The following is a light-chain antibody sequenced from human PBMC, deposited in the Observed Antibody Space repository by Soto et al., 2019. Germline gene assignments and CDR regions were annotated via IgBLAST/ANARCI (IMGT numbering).Light chain of an antibody. CDR1: QSVNNN. J-gene: IGKJ5*01. CDR3: QQRSNWPLIT. Sequence: ETLMTQSPATLSVSPGERATLSCRASQSVNNNLAWYQQKLGQAPRVLIYGASTRATGIPARFTGSGSGTEFILTITSLQSEDSAVYYCQQRSNWPLITFGQGTRLEIK. CDR2: GAS. V-gene: IGKV3-15*01.